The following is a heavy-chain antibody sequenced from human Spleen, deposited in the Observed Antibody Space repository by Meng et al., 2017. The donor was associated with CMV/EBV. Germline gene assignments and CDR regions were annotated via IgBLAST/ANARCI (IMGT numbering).Heavy chain of an antibody. CDR3: ARTGGMLVIATFIGS. CDR2: IYYSGST. CDR1: GGTINGADYY. D-gene: IGHD2-8*02. Sequence: GGTINGADYYWSWIRQSPGKGLEWIGYIYYSGSTYYNPSLKNRVTISVATSQNQFSLRLSSVTAADTALYYCARTGGMLVIATFIGSWGQGKLVTVSS. V-gene: IGHV4-30-4*08. J-gene: IGHJ4*02.